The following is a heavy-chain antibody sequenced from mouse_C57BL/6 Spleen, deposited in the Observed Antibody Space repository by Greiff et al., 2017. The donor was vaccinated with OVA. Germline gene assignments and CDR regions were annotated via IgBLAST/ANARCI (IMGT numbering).Heavy chain of an antibody. J-gene: IGHJ4*01. D-gene: IGHD1-1*01. Sequence: VQLQQSGPVLVKPGASVKMSCKASGYTFTDYYMNWVKQSHGKSLEWIGVINPYNGGTSYNQKFKGKATLTVDKSSSTAYMELNSLTSADCAVYSCARWDYGSSPHVMDYWGKGPSVPVPS. CDR3: ARWDYGSSPHVMDY. V-gene: IGHV1-19*01. CDR1: GYTFTDYY. CDR2: INPYNGGT.